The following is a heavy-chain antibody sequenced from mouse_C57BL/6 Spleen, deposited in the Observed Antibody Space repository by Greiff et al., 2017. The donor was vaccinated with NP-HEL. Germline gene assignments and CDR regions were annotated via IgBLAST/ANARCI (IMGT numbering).Heavy chain of an antibody. J-gene: IGHJ4*01. Sequence: QVQLQQPGAELVKPGASVKLSCKASGYTFTSYWMHWVKQRPGQGLEWIGMIHPNSGSTNYNEKFKSKATLTVDKSSSTAYMQLSSLTSEDSAVYYCARPYYYGSSYVDAMDYWGQGTSVTVSS. D-gene: IGHD1-1*01. CDR2: IHPNSGST. V-gene: IGHV1-64*01. CDR3: ARPYYYGSSYVDAMDY. CDR1: GYTFTSYW.